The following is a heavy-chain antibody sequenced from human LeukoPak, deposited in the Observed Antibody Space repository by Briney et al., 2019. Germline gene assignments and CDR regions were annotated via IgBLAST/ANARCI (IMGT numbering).Heavy chain of an antibody. J-gene: IGHJ3*02. D-gene: IGHD4-17*01. V-gene: IGHV3-53*01. CDR3: ARWPYDYGTRRAFDI. CDR2: IYSGGST. CDR1: GFTVSSNY. Sequence: PGGSLRLSCAASGFTVSSNYMSWVRQAPGKGLEWVSVIYSGGSTYYADSVKGRFTISRDNSKNTLYLQMNSLRVEDTAVYYCARWPYDYGTRRAFDIWGQGTLVTVSS.